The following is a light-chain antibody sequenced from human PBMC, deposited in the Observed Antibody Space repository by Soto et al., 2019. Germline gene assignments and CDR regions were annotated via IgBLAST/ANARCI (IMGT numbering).Light chain of an antibody. Sequence: DIQMTQSPSSLSASVGDRVTITCRASQSISSYLNWYQQKPGKAPKLLIYAASSLQSGVTSRFSGSGSGTDFTLTISSLQPEDFATYYWQQSYSTPQLTVGGGTKVEIK. CDR2: AAS. J-gene: IGKJ4*01. CDR1: QSISSY. V-gene: IGKV1-39*01. CDR3: QQSYSTPQLT.